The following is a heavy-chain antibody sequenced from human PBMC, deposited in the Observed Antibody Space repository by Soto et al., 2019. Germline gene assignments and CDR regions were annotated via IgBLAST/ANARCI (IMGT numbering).Heavy chain of an antibody. J-gene: IGHJ5*02. V-gene: IGHV1-69*13. CDR3: ASGSYYYYDSSGQIWFDP. CDR2: IIPIFGTA. CDR1: GGTFSSYP. D-gene: IGHD3-22*01. Sequence: SVKVSCKASGGTFSSYPISWLRQNPGQGLEWMGGIIPIFGTANYAQKFQGRVTITADESTSTAYMELSSLRSEDTAVYYCASGSYYYYDSSGQIWFDPWGQGTLVTVSS.